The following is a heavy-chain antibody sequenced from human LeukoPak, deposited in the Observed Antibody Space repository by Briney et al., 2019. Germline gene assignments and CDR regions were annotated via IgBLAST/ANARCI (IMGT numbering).Heavy chain of an antibody. J-gene: IGHJ1*01. CDR2: ISSSSNNI. Sequence: PGGYLRRYCAASGFTFSSYSMDWVRQAPGKGLEWVSSISSSSNNIYYADSVKGRFTISRDNGKNSLYLLMNSLRAEDTAVYYCVYGGGYFQHWGQGTLVTVSS. V-gene: IGHV3-21*01. D-gene: IGHD4-23*01. CDR3: VYGGGYFQH. CDR1: GFTFSSYS.